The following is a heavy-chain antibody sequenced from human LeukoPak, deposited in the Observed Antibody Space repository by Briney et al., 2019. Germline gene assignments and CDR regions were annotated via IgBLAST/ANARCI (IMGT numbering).Heavy chain of an antibody. CDR2: IYYSGST. CDR3: VRHPRGGPYFDY. J-gene: IGHJ4*02. CDR1: GGSFSDYY. D-gene: IGHD3-16*01. Sequence: SETLSLTCAFYGGSFSDYYWSWIRQPPGKGLEWIGYIYYSGSTTYNPSLKSRVTISVDTSKNQFSLKLTSVTAADTGVYYCVRHPRGGPYFDYWGQGTLVTVSS. V-gene: IGHV4-59*01.